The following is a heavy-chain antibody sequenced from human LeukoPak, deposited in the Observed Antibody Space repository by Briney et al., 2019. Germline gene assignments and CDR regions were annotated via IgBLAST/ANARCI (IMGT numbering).Heavy chain of an antibody. J-gene: IGHJ5*02. CDR1: GFTLSTCG. D-gene: IGHD5-24*01. CDR2: ISHDRNSK. CDR3: AKDLYDNDWYNYFDP. V-gene: IGHV3-30*18. Sequence: GGSLRLSCAASGFTLSTCGMHWVRQAPGKGLEWVAMISHDRNSKQYADFAKGRFTISRDNSKNTLYLEMNSLRTEDTAVYHCAKDLYDNDWYNYFDPWGQGALVTVSS.